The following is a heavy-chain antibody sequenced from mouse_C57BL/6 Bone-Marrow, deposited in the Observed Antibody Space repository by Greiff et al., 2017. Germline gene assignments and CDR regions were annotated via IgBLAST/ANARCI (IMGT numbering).Heavy chain of an antibody. CDR1: GYTFTSYW. D-gene: IGHD1-1*01. CDR3: ARFAITTVVATRDY. J-gene: IGHJ2*01. Sequence: VQLQQSGAELVKPGASVKMSCKASGYTFTSYWITWVKQRPGQGLEWIGDIYPGSGSTNYNEKFKSKATLTVDTSSSTAYMQLSSLTSEDSAVYYCARFAITTVVATRDYWGQGTTLTVSS. V-gene: IGHV1-55*01. CDR2: IYPGSGST.